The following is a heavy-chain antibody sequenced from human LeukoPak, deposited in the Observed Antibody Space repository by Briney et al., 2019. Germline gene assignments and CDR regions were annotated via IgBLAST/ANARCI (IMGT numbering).Heavy chain of an antibody. J-gene: IGHJ4*02. Sequence: GGSLRLSCAASGFTFSNYAMHWVRQAPGKGLEWVAVISYDGSNKDYADSVKGRFTISRDNAKNSLHLQMNSLRAGDTAVYYCARAGGSSGWYSFGYWGQGTLVSVSS. V-gene: IGHV3-30*14. CDR2: ISYDGSNK. D-gene: IGHD6-13*01. CDR3: ARAGGSSGWYSFGY. CDR1: GFTFSNYA.